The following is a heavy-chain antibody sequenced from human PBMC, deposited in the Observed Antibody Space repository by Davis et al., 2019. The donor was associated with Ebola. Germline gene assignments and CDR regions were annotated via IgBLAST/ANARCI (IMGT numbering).Heavy chain of an antibody. Sequence: GESLKISCAASGLPFTTYTFNWVRQAPGKGLEWVSSISSYGDHIYYADSVRGRFTVSRDNAENSLYLQMNSLRAEDTAVYYCARSGLSFGVVKYHYGMDVWGKGTTVTVSS. CDR1: GLPFTTYT. V-gene: IGHV3-21*04. J-gene: IGHJ6*04. CDR2: ISSYGDHI. CDR3: ARSGLSFGVVKYHYGMDV. D-gene: IGHD3-3*01.